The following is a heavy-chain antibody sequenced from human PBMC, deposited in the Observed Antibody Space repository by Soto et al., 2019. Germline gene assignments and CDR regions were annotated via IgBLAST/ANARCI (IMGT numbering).Heavy chain of an antibody. CDR3: ARSYYGSGSYWFYGMDV. Sequence: QVQLVQSGAEVKKPGSSVKVSCKASGGTFGNSALSWVRQAPGQRLECLGGIIPSFATGNSAPEFQGRLTLTADKSTTAAYMELIRLRSEETAVYYCARSYYGSGSYWFYGMDVWGQGTTVTVSS. D-gene: IGHD3-10*01. J-gene: IGHJ6*02. V-gene: IGHV1-69*06. CDR1: GGTFGNSA. CDR2: IIPSFATG.